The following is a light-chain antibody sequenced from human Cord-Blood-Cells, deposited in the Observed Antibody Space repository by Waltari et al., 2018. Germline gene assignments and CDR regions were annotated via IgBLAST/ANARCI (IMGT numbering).Light chain of an antibody. CDR3: QQRSNWIT. V-gene: IGKV3-11*01. CDR2: DAS. CDR1: QRVSSY. Sequence: EIVLTQSPATPSLSPGERATLSCRASQRVSSYLAWYQQKPGQAPRLLIYDASNRATGIPARFSGSGSGTDFTHTISSLEPEDFAVYYCQQRSNWITFGQGTRLEIK. J-gene: IGKJ5*01.